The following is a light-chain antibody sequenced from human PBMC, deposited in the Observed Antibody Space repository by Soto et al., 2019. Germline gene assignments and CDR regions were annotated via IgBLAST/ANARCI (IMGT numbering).Light chain of an antibody. J-gene: IGKJ4*01. Sequence: DIHMTQSQSSLSAPLGDRVTITFRASQSISSYLNWYQQKPGKAPKLLIYAASSLQSGVPSRFSGSGSGTDFTLTISSLQPEDFATYYCQQSYSTPLTFGGGTKVDIK. CDR1: QSISSY. CDR2: AAS. V-gene: IGKV1-39*01. CDR3: QQSYSTPLT.